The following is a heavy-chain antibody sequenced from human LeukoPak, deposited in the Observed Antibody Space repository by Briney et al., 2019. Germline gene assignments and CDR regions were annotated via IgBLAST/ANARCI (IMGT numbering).Heavy chain of an antibody. CDR2: IYSGGST. CDR3: ARAYSGYYYYMDV. D-gene: IGHD3-10*01. Sequence: GGSLRLSCAASGFTVSSNYMSWVRQAPGKGLEGVSVIYSGGSTYYADSVKGRFTISRDNSKNTLYLQMNSLRAEDTAVYYCARAYSGYYYYMDVWGKGTTVTVSS. V-gene: IGHV3-53*01. J-gene: IGHJ6*03. CDR1: GFTVSSNY.